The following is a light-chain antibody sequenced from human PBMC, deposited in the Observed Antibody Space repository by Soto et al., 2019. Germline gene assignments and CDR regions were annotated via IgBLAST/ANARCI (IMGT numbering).Light chain of an antibody. Sequence: QSALTQPASVSGSPGQSITISCTGTSSDVGAYNYVSWYQQHPGKAPKLMIYDVGNRPSGVSNRFSGSKSGNTASLTISGLQAEDEADYYGSSYTTSSTLVVFGGGTKLTVL. V-gene: IGLV2-14*01. J-gene: IGLJ2*01. CDR3: SSYTTSSTLVV. CDR1: SSDVGAYNY. CDR2: DVG.